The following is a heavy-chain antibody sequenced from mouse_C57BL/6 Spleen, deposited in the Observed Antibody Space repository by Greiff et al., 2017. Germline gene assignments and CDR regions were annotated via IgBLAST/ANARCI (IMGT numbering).Heavy chain of an antibody. Sequence: QVQLQQPGAELVRPGSSVKLSCKASGFTFTSYWMHWVKQRPIQGLEWIGNIDPTDSETQYNQKFKDKATLTVDKSSSTAYLQLSNLTSEDSAVYYCARAYGSPYCDFDVWGTGTTVTVSS. CDR3: ARAYGSPYCDFDV. D-gene: IGHD1-1*01. V-gene: IGHV1-52*01. CDR2: IDPTDSET. J-gene: IGHJ1*03. CDR1: GFTFTSYW.